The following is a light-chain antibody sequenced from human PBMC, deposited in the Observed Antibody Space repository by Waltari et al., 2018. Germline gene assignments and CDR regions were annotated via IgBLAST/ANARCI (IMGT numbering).Light chain of an antibody. Sequence: DIQMTQSPSSLSASVGDRVTITCRASQSISTYLNWYQQKPGKVPKLLIYAASSLQSGVPSRFSGSGSGTDFTLTISSLQPEDFATYFCQQSYSSPQRTFGPGTKVEIK. J-gene: IGKJ1*01. V-gene: IGKV1-39*01. CDR2: AAS. CDR1: QSISTY. CDR3: QQSYSSPQRT.